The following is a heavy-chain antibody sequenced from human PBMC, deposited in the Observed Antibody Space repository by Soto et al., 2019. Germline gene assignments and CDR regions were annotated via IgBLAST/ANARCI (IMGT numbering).Heavy chain of an antibody. CDR1: GGSISSYY. D-gene: IGHD2-15*01. CDR3: ARDKSARYCSGGSCRWFDP. CDR2: IYYSGST. J-gene: IGHJ5*02. V-gene: IGHV4-59*01. Sequence: NPSETLSLTCTVSGGSISSYYWSWIRQPPGKGLEWIGYIYYSGSTNYNPSLKSRVTISVDTSKNQFSLKLSSVTAADTAVYYCARDKSARYCSGGSCRWFDPWGQGTLVTVSS.